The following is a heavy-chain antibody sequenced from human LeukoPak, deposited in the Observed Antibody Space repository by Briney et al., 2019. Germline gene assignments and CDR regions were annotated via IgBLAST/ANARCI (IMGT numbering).Heavy chain of an antibody. V-gene: IGHV3-7*01. J-gene: IGHJ6*03. CDR3: ARVMDSGSYRYYYYYMDV. D-gene: IGHD1-26*01. Sequence: GGSLRLSCAASGFTFSSYWMSWVRQAPGKGLEWVANIKQDGSEKYYVDSVKGRFTISRDNAKNSLYLQMNSLRAEDTAVYYCARVMDSGSYRYYYYYMDVWGKGTTVTISS. CDR2: IKQDGSEK. CDR1: GFTFSSYW.